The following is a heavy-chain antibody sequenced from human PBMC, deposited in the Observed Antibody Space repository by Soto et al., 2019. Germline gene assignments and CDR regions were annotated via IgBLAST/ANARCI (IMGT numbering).Heavy chain of an antibody. CDR1: GYSFTIYC. J-gene: IGHJ6*02. CDR3: ARHSGSYYYYYGMDV. Sequence: GEPLKISCKGSGYSFTIYCIGWVLQMPWKGLEWMGIIYPGDSDTRYSPSFQGQVTISADKSISTAYLQWSSLKASDTAMYYCARHSGSYYYYYGMDVWGQGTTVTVSS. CDR2: IYPGDSDT. V-gene: IGHV5-51*01. D-gene: IGHD3-22*01.